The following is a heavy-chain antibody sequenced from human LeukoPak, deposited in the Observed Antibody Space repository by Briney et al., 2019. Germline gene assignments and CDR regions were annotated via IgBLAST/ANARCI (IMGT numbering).Heavy chain of an antibody. D-gene: IGHD3-3*01. Sequence: ASVKVSCKASGYTFTSYDINWVRQATGQGLEWMGWMNPNSGNTGYAQKFQGRVTMTRNTSISTAYMELSSLRSEDTAVYYCARGGYDFWSGYYYYYGMDVWGQGTTVTVSS. V-gene: IGHV1-8*01. CDR3: ARGGYDFWSGYYYYYGMDV. J-gene: IGHJ6*02. CDR1: GYTFTSYD. CDR2: MNPNSGNT.